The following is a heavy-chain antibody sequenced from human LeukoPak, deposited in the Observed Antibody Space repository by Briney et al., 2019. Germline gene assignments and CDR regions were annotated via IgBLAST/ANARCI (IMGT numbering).Heavy chain of an antibody. CDR1: GGSISSYY. D-gene: IGHD3-22*01. J-gene: IGHJ4*02. CDR3: AREGYDSSGYYYPFLYDY. V-gene: IGHV4-59*01. Sequence: SETLSLTCTVSGGSISSYYCSWIRQPPGKGLEWIGYIYYSGSTNYNPSLKSRVTISVDTPKNQFSLKLSSATAADTAVYYCAREGYDSSGYYYPFLYDYWGQGTLVTVSS. CDR2: IYYSGST.